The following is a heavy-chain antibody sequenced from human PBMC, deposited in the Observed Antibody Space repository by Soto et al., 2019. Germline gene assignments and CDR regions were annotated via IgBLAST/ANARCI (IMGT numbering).Heavy chain of an antibody. CDR3: ASAKHGHYYGSGDFDY. CDR1: GFTFSSYW. D-gene: IGHD3-10*01. V-gene: IGHV3-23*01. Sequence: PGGSLRLSCAASGFTFSSYWMSWVRQAPGKGLEWVSAISGSGGSTYHADSVKGRFTISRDNSKNTLYLQMNSLRAEDTAVYYCASAKHGHYYGSGDFDYWGQGTLVTVSS. CDR2: ISGSGGST. J-gene: IGHJ4*02.